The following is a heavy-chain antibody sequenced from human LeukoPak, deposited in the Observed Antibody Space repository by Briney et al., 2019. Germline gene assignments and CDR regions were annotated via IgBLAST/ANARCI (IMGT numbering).Heavy chain of an antibody. V-gene: IGHV4-4*07. CDR1: GGSISSYF. CDR2: IHSGTT. CDR3: ARGIVVVPAATNYYYYYYMDV. D-gene: IGHD2-2*01. Sequence: SETLSLTCSVSGGSISSYFLSWIRQPAGKGLEWIGRIHSGTTTYNPSLKSRVTMSLDTSKNQVSLKLSSVTAADTAVYYCARGIVVVPAATNYYYYYYMDVWGKGTTVTISS. J-gene: IGHJ6*03.